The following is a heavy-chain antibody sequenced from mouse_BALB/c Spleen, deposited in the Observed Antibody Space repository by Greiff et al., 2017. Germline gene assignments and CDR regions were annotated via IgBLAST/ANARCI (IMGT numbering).Heavy chain of an antibody. Sequence: VQLQQPGAELVKPGASVKLSCKASGYTFTSYWMHWVKQRPGQGLEWIGEINPSNGRTNYNEKFKSKATLTVDKSSSTAYMQLSSLTSEDSAVYYFARCRYDYAIDYWGQGTSVTVSS. V-gene: IGHV1S81*02. CDR2: INPSNGRT. CDR1: GYTFTSYW. D-gene: IGHD2-14*01. J-gene: IGHJ4*01. CDR3: ARCRYDYAIDY.